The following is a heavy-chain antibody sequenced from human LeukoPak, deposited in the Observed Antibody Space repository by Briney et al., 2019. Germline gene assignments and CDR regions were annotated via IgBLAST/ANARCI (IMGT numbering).Heavy chain of an antibody. V-gene: IGHV5-51*01. CDR2: FYPGNSDT. D-gene: IGHD3-10*01. CDR3: ARGNYGSGSYYNVAFDF. J-gene: IGHJ4*02. CDR1: GYRFTNFW. Sequence: GESLKIPFKGSGYRFTNFWIGWVRPMPGKGLEWMGIFYPGNSDTRYNPSFQGQVTISADKSISTAYLQWSSLKASDTAMYYCARGNYGSGSYYNVAFDFWGQGTLVTVSS.